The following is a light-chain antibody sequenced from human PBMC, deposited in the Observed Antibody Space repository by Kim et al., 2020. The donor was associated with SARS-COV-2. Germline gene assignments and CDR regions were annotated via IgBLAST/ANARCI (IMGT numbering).Light chain of an antibody. CDR1: SLRRYH. CDR3: KSRDSGTGHWV. J-gene: IGLJ3*02. CDR2: DKN. Sequence: SSELTQDPAVSVALGQTVRITCQGDSLRRYHASWYQQKPGQAPLLVIYDKNNRPSGIPDRFSGSASGNTASLTITGAQAEDEADYYCKSRDSGTGHWVFG. V-gene: IGLV3-19*01.